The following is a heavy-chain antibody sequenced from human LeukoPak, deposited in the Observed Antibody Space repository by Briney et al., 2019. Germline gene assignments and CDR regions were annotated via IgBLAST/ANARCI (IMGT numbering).Heavy chain of an antibody. J-gene: IGHJ6*03. Sequence: ASVKVSCKASGYSFTGHYMHWVRQAPGQGLEWMGWINPKSGGTNYAQKFQGRVTMTRDTSISTAYMDMSSLRSDDTAVYYCARLSHLPAAIWYYYYYYMDVWGKGTTVTVSS. CDR2: INPKSGGT. CDR1: GYSFTGHY. D-gene: IGHD2-2*01. CDR3: ARLSHLPAAIWYYYYYYMDV. V-gene: IGHV1-2*02.